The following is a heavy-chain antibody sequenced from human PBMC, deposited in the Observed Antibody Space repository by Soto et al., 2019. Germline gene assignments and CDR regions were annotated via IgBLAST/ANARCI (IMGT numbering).Heavy chain of an antibody. CDR1: GGSISSGGYY. V-gene: IGHV4-31*03. J-gene: IGHJ4*02. Sequence: SETLSLTCTVSGGSISSGGYYWSWIRQHPGKGLEWIGYIYYSGSTYYNPSLKSRVTISVDTSKNQFSLKLSSVTAADTAVYYCARGSSSSADFGYWGQGTLVTVSS. CDR2: IYYSGST. D-gene: IGHD6-6*01. CDR3: ARGSSSSADFGY.